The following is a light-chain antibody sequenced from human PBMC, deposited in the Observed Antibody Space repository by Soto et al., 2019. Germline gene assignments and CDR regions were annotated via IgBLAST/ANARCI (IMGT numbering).Light chain of an antibody. CDR3: SSYTSSSAFGV. V-gene: IGLV2-14*01. Sequence: QSVLTQPASVSGSPGQSFTISCTGTSSDVGGYNYVSWYQQHPGKAPKLMIYDVSNRPSGVSNRFSGSKSGNTASLTISGLQAEDEADYYCSSYTSSSAFGVFGGGTKVTVL. CDR1: SSDVGGYNY. CDR2: DVS. J-gene: IGLJ2*01.